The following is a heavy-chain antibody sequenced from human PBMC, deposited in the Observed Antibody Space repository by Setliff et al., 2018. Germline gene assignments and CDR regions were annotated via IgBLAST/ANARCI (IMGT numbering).Heavy chain of an antibody. J-gene: IGHJ6*02. CDR1: GGSISPYF. CDR2: IYHNGNT. Sequence: SETLSLTCTVSGGSISPYFWSWIRQPPGKGLEWIGYIYHNGNTNFNPSLKTRVTMSVDPSKNQFALNLWSVTAADTAVYYCVRDRTAYSYGLDVWAQGTTVTVSS. V-gene: IGHV4-59*01. D-gene: IGHD5-18*01. CDR3: VRDRTAYSYGLDV.